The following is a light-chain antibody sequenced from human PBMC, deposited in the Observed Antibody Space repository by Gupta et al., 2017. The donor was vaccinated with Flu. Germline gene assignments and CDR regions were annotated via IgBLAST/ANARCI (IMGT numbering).Light chain of an antibody. CDR3: QQYGSSPPYN. CDR2: GAS. Sequence: EIVLPRSPGTLSLSPGERATLSCRASQSVSSSYLAWYQQKSGQAPRLLIYGASSRATGIPDRFSGSGSGTDFTLTISRLEPEDFAVYYCQQYGSSPPYNFGQGTKMEIK. J-gene: IGKJ2*01. V-gene: IGKV3-20*01. CDR1: QSVSSSY.